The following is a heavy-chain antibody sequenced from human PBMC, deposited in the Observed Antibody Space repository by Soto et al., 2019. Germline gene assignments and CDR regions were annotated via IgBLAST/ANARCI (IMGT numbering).Heavy chain of an antibody. CDR1: GGSVSSGSYY. CDR3: ARSSTIPIYGGPFDY. V-gene: IGHV4-61*01. J-gene: IGHJ4*02. CDR2: IYYSGST. Sequence: PSETLSLTCTVSGGSVSSGSYYWSWIRQPPGKGLEWIGYIYYSGSTNYNPSLKSRVTISVDTSKNQFSLKLSSVTAADTAVYYCARSSTIPIYGGPFDYWGQGTLVPVS. D-gene: IGHD4-17*01.